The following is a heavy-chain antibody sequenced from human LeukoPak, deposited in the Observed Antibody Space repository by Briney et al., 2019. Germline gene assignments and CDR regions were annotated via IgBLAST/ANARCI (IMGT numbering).Heavy chain of an antibody. V-gene: IGHV3-23*01. CDR1: GFTFSSYA. CDR2: GSGGST. Sequence: PGGSLRLSCAASGFTFSSYAMYWVRQAPGKGLEWVSSGSGGSTYYADSVKGRFTISRDNTKNSLSLQMNSLRAEDTAVYYCGRDFGLSGTKRSFDLWGQGTMVTVSS. D-gene: IGHD1-26*01. J-gene: IGHJ3*01. CDR3: GRDFGLSGTKRSFDL.